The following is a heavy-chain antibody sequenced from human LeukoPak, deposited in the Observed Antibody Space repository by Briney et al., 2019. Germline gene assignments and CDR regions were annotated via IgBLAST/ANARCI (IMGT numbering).Heavy chain of an antibody. CDR2: IYSGGST. J-gene: IGHJ6*02. D-gene: IGHD1-1*01. CDR3: ARARRSWNPGYYYYGMDV. Sequence: GGSLRLSCAASGFTVSSNYMSWVRQAPGKGLEWVSVIYSGGSTYYADSVKGRFTISRDNSKNTLYLQMNSLRAEDTAVYYCARARRSWNPGYYYYGMDVWGQGTTVTVSS. V-gene: IGHV3-53*01. CDR1: GFTVSSNY.